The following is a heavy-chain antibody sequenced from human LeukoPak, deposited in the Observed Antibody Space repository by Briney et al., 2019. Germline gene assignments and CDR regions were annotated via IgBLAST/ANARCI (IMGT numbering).Heavy chain of an antibody. J-gene: IGHJ4*02. CDR3: ARDSSGLGMFDY. Sequence: DSVKGRFTISRDNAKNSLYLQMNSLRAEDTAVYYCARDSSGLGMFDYWGQGTLVTVSS. D-gene: IGHD6-19*01. V-gene: IGHV3-21*01.